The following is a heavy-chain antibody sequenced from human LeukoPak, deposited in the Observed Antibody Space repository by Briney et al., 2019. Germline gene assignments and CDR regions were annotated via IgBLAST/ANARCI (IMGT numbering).Heavy chain of an antibody. Sequence: ASVKVSCKASGYAYTTDGISLVRQAPGQGLEWMGWIDTYSGKANYAQKFQGRVTMTSDTSTSTAYMELRSLRSDDTAMYYCARETGDSSVYYSLDYWGQGSLVTVSS. CDR1: GYAYTTDG. CDR2: IDTYSGKA. D-gene: IGHD3-22*01. V-gene: IGHV1-18*01. J-gene: IGHJ4*02. CDR3: ARETGDSSVYYSLDY.